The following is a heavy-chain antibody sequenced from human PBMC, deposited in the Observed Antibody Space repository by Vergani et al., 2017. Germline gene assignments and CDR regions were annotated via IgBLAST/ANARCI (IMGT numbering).Heavy chain of an antibody. D-gene: IGHD1-26*01. CDR3: ARRYSGSYYPDDYFDY. CDR2: IYYSGST. Sequence: QVQLQESGPGLVKPSETLSLTCTVSGGSISSSSYYWGWIRQPPGKGLEWIGSIYYSGSTYYNPSLKSRVTISVDTSKNQFSLKLSSVTAADTAVYYCARRYSGSYYPDDYFDYWGQGTLVTVSS. J-gene: IGHJ4*02. CDR1: GGSISSSSYY. V-gene: IGHV4-39*01.